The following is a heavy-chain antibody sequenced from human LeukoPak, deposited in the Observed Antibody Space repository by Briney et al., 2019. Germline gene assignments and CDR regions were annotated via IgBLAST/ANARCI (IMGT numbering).Heavy chain of an antibody. J-gene: IGHJ5*02. V-gene: IGHV4-34*01. Sequence: SETLSLTCAVYGGSFSGYYWSWIRQPPGKGLEWIGEINHSGSTNYNPSLKSRVTISVDTSKSQFSLKLSSVTAADTAVYYCARGLWFGELHNWFDPWGQGTLVTVSS. CDR3: ARGLWFGELHNWFDP. CDR2: INHSGST. D-gene: IGHD3-10*01. CDR1: GGSFSGYY.